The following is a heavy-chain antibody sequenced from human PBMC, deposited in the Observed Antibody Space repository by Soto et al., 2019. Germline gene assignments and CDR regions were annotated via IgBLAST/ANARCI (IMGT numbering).Heavy chain of an antibody. D-gene: IGHD6-6*01. Sequence: GESLKISCKGSGYSFRNNWITWVRQMPGKGLEWMGRIDLTDSYTSYSPSFQGHVSFSADTSINTAYLQWSSLRASDTAMYYCVRRAEGRPGDGYYYVALDVWGQGTTVTVSS. CDR2: IDLTDSYT. V-gene: IGHV5-10-1*01. CDR1: GYSFRNNW. J-gene: IGHJ6*02. CDR3: VRRAEGRPGDGYYYVALDV.